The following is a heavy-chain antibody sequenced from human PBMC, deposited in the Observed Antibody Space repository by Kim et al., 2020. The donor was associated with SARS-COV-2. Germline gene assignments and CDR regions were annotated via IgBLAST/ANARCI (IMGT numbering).Heavy chain of an antibody. CDR2: FYYSGNT. V-gene: IGHV4-30-4*01. CDR1: GGSISSGDYY. Sequence: SETLSLTCTVSGGSISSGDYYWSWIRQPPGKGLEWIGYFYYSGNTYSNPSLKSRVTISVDTSKNQFSLKLSSVTAADTAVYYCARGGDVLLWFGELSGWFDPWGQGTLVTVSS. CDR3: ARGGDVLLWFGELSGWFDP. J-gene: IGHJ5*02. D-gene: IGHD3-10*01.